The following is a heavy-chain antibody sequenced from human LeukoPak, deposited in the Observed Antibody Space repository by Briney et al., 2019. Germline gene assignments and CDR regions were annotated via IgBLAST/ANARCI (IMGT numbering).Heavy chain of an antibody. J-gene: IGHJ4*02. V-gene: IGHV4-39*01. Sequence: SETLSLTCTVSGGSISSSSHYWGWIRQPPGKGLEWIGVSTYYNPSLKNRVTISRDTPKNQFSLKLSSVTAADTAIYYCARAGYSYGIISYFDSWGQGTLVTVSS. D-gene: IGHD5-18*01. CDR2: VST. CDR3: ARAGYSYGIISYFDS. CDR1: GGSISSSSHY.